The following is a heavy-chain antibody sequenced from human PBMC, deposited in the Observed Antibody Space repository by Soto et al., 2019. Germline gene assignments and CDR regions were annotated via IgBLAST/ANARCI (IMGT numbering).Heavy chain of an antibody. CDR3: ARDARRFWSGYYFDY. CDR2: ISYDGSNK. V-gene: IGHV3-30-3*01. Sequence: GGSLRLSCEASGFTFSSYAMHWVRQAPGKGLEWVEVISYDGSNKYYADSVKGRFTISRNNSKNTLYLQMKSLRAEDAAVYYCARDARRFWSGYYFDYWGQGTLVTVSS. CDR1: GFTFSSYA. D-gene: IGHD3-3*01. J-gene: IGHJ4*02.